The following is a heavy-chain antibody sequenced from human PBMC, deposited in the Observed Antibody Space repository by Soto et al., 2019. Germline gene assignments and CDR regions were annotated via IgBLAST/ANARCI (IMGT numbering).Heavy chain of an antibody. Sequence: QVQLQESGPGLVKPSQTLSLTCTVSGGSISSGGYYWSWIRQHPGKGLEWIGYIYYSGSTYYNPSLKSRVTKSVDTSKNQVSLKLSSVTAADTAGYYCARGRYYYGSGSYYLDYWGQGTLVTVSS. CDR2: IYYSGST. CDR1: GGSISSGGYY. CDR3: ARGRYYYGSGSYYLDY. J-gene: IGHJ4*02. D-gene: IGHD3-10*01. V-gene: IGHV4-31*03.